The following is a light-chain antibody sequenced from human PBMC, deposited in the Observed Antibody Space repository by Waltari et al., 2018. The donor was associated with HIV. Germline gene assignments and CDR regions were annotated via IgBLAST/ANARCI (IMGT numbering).Light chain of an antibody. V-gene: IGKV1-39*01. CDR3: QQSYSTPIT. CDR1: QSINSY. J-gene: IGKJ5*01. Sequence: DIQMTQSPPSLSASVGDRVTITCRASQSINSYLNWYQQKPGKAPKLLIYAASSLQSGVPSRISGSGSGTDFTLTISSLQPEDFATYYCQQSYSTPITFGQGTRLEIK. CDR2: AAS.